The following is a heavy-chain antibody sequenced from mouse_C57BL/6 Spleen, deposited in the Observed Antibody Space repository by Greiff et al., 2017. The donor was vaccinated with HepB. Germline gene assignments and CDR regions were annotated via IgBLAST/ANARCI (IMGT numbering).Heavy chain of an antibody. CDR3: ARNPPSYYYGSSYDYYAMDY. V-gene: IGHV2-9-1*01. J-gene: IGHJ4*01. D-gene: IGHD1-1*01. CDR2: IWTGGGT. Sequence: VQLQQSGPGLVAPSQSLSITCTVSGFSLTSYAISWVRQPPGKGLEWLGVIWTGGGTNYNSALKSRLSISKDNSKSQVFLKMNSLQTDDTARYYCARNPPSYYYGSSYDYYAMDYWGQGTSVTVSS. CDR1: GFSLTSYA.